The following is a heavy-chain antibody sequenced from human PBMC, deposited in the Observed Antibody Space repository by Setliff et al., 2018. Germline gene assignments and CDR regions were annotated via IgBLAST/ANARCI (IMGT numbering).Heavy chain of an antibody. J-gene: IGHJ5*02. CDR3: AAVGIDAGGGWFDP. V-gene: IGHV4-59*01. D-gene: IGHD1-26*01. CDR2: IYYRGTT. CDR1: GGFIRDYY. Sequence: VSGGFIRDYYWNWIRQSPGKGLEWIGYIYYRGTTNYNSSLKSRVTISIDMPKNQFSLKLSSATAADTAVYFCAAVGIDAGGGWFDPWGHGIPVTVS.